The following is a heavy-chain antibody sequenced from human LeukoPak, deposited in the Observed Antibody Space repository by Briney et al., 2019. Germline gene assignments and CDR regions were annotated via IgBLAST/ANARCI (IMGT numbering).Heavy chain of an antibody. D-gene: IGHD3-22*01. CDR2: MFFSGAT. V-gene: IGHV4-59*08. CDR3: ARLPYYYDSHGFRDYHYYMDV. CDR1: DDSLSTYY. J-gene: IGHJ6*03. Sequence: SETLSLTCTVADDSLSTYYWTWIRQSPGKGLEWLAYMFFSGATTYNPSLRSRVTVLVDTSKNQFSLKLSSVTAADTAVYYCARLPYYYDSHGFRDYHYYMDVWGKGTTVTVSS.